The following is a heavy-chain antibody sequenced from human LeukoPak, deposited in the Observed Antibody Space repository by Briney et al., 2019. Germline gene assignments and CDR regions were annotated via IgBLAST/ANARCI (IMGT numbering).Heavy chain of an antibody. Sequence: PSETLFLTCTVSGGSISSSDYYWGWIRQPPGTGLEWIANIYYDGNTYCNPSLRSRAAISEDPSKNQFSLKLTSVTAADTALYYCAREAYRGGAFDVWGLGTMVTVSS. D-gene: IGHD2-21*01. CDR1: GGSISSSDYY. CDR3: AREAYRGGAFDV. V-gene: IGHV4-39*01. CDR2: IYYDGNT. J-gene: IGHJ3*01.